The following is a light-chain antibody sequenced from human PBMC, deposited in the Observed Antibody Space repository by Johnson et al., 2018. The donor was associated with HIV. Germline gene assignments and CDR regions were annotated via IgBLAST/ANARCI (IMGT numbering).Light chain of an antibody. V-gene: IGLV1-51*01. CDR3: GAWVSTLSGGLYV. J-gene: IGLJ1*01. Sequence: QSVLTQPPSVSAAPGQKVTISCSGSSSNIGSNYVSWYQHLPGTAPKLLIYDNYKRPSGIPDRFSASKSGTSATLGITGLQTGHEADYYCGAWVSTLSGGLYVFGTGTKVTVL. CDR2: DNY. CDR1: SSNIGSNY.